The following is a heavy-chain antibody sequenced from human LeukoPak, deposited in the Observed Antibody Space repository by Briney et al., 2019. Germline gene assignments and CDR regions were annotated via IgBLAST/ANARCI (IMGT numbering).Heavy chain of an antibody. Sequence: GGSLRLSCAASGFGVSVNYMSWVRQAPGKGLEWVSVLYASGTTKYADSVKGRFTISRDNANNTLYVQMNSLRAEDTAVYYCARELSSSSSRWFDPWGQGTLVTVSS. CDR1: GFGVSVNY. CDR2: LYASGTT. J-gene: IGHJ5*02. V-gene: IGHV3-66*01. D-gene: IGHD6-13*01. CDR3: ARELSSSSSRWFDP.